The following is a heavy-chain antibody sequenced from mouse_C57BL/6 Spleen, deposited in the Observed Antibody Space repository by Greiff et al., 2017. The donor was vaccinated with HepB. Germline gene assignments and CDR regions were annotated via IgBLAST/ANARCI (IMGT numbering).Heavy chain of an antibody. Sequence: DVKLQESGGGLVQPGGSMKLSCVASGFTFSNYWMNWVRQSPEKGLEWVAQIRLKSDNYATHYAESVKGRFTISRDDSKSSVYLQMNNLRAEDTGIYYCTRWAWFAYWGQGTLVTVSA. CDR2: IRLKSDNYAT. D-gene: IGHD3-1*01. V-gene: IGHV6-3*01. CDR3: TRWAWFAY. CDR1: GFTFSNYW. J-gene: IGHJ3*01.